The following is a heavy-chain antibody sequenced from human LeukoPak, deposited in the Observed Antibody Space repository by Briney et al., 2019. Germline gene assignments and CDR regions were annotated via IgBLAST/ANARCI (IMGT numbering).Heavy chain of an antibody. CDR2: ISSSSDSI. D-gene: IGHD5-12*01. CDR1: GFTFSTYG. J-gene: IGHJ4*02. CDR3: AKSRIGFSGQLDH. Sequence: GGSLRLSCAASGFTFSTYGMIWVRQAPGKGLEWLSYISSSSDSIKYADSVKGRFTSSRDNAKNSLYLQMNSLRAEGTAVYHYAKSRIGFSGQLDHWGQGALITVSS. V-gene: IGHV3-48*04.